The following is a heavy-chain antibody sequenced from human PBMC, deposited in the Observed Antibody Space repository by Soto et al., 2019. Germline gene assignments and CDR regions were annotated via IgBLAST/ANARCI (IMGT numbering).Heavy chain of an antibody. J-gene: IGHJ6*03. CDR3: AKDGKDLGIGDYYYYMDV. CDR2: ISGSGGST. Sequence: EVQLLESGGGLVQPGGSLRLSCAASGFTFSSYAMSWVRQAPGKGLEWVSAISGSGGSTYYADTVKGRFTISRDNSKNTRYLQRNSLRAEDTAVYYCAKDGKDLGIGDYYYYMDVWGKGTTVTVSS. CDR1: GFTFSSYA. D-gene: IGHD7-27*01. V-gene: IGHV3-23*01.